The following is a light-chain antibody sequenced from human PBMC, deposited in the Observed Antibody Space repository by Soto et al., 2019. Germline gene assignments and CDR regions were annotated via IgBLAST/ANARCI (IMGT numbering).Light chain of an antibody. J-gene: IGKJ2*01. V-gene: IGKV1-39*01. CDR1: QSIGDY. CDR2: GAS. CDR3: QQSYTTANT. Sequence: DIQMTQFPSSLSASVGDRVTITCRASQSIGDYLNWYQKKPGKAPKLLIYGASYLQSEVPSRFSGRGSGTDFTLTISSLQLEDFATYFCQQSYTTANTFGQGTRLDIK.